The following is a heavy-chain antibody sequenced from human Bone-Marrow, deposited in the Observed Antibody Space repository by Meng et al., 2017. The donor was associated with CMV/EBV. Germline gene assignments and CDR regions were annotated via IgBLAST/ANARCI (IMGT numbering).Heavy chain of an antibody. J-gene: IGHJ3*02. Sequence: GGSLRLSCKGSGYSFTSYWIGWVRQMPGKGLEWMGIIYPGDSDTRYSPSFQGQVTISADKSISTAYLQWSSLKASDTAMYYCARPRYSSSWTDAFDIWGQWKMVNVAS. CDR3: ARPRYSSSWTDAFDI. CDR2: IYPGDSDT. CDR1: GYSFTSYW. D-gene: IGHD6-13*01. V-gene: IGHV5-51*01.